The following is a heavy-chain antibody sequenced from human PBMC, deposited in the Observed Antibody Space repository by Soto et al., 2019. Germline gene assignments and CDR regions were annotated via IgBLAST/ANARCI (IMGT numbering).Heavy chain of an antibody. J-gene: IGHJ4*02. Sequence: EVQLVESGGGLVQPGGSLRLSCAASGFTFSSYSMNWVRQAPGKGLEWVSYISSSSSTIYYADSVKGRFTISRDNAKNSLYLQMNSLRAEDTAVYYCVEEGFGELLVYWGQGTLVTVSS. CDR2: ISSSSSTI. V-gene: IGHV3-48*01. CDR3: VEEGFGELLVY. D-gene: IGHD3-10*01. CDR1: GFTFSSYS.